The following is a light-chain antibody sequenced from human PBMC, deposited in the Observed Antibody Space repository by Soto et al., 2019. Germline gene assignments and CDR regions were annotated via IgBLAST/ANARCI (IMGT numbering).Light chain of an antibody. CDR3: QQRGGSQGIT. J-gene: IGKJ5*01. V-gene: IGKV3-20*01. CDR2: GAS. CDR1: QSLTTS. Sequence: CPIALTESPGATSTLSCRASQSLTTSLAWYQQNPDQPPRLLLYGASTRANGIPARFSGSGSGTDLTLTISRLEPEDFAVYYCQQRGGSQGITFGQGTRLEIK.